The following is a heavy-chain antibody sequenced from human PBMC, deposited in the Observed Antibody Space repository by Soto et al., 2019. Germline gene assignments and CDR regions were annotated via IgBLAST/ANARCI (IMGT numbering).Heavy chain of an antibody. J-gene: IGHJ6*02. Sequence: QVQLVQSGAEVKKPGASVKVSCKASGYTFTSYGISWVRQAPGQGLEWMGWISAYNGNTNYAQKLQGRVTMTTDPSTSTAYMELRSLRSDDTAVYYCATYVWGSFYYYGMDVWGQGTTVTVSS. CDR2: ISAYNGNT. CDR3: ATYVWGSFYYYGMDV. V-gene: IGHV1-18*04. D-gene: IGHD3-16*01. CDR1: GYTFTSYG.